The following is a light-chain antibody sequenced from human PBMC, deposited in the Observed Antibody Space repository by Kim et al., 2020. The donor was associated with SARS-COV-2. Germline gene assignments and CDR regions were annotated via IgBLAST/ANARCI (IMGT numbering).Light chain of an antibody. CDR1: SGHSSYA. J-gene: IGLJ3*02. CDR2: VNSDGSH. V-gene: IGLV4-69*01. Sequence: QLVLTQLPSASASLGASVKLTCTLSSGHSSYAIAWHQQQPEKGPRYLMTVNSDGSHTKGDGIPNRFSGSDSGAERFLTISSLQSEDESDYYCQTWGAGRGVFGGGTKLTVL. CDR3: QTWGAGRGV.